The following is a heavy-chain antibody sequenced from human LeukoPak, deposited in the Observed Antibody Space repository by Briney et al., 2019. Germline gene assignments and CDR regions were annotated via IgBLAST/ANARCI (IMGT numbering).Heavy chain of an antibody. J-gene: IGHJ4*02. CDR2: FDPEDGET. CDR1: GYTLTELS. D-gene: IGHD6-19*01. Sequence: ASVKGSCKVFGYTLTELSIHWVRQAPGKRLEWMGGFDPEDGETIYAQKFQGRVTMTRDMSTSTVYMELSSLRSEDTAVYYCARADSEWLIEWGFDYWGQGTLVTVSS. CDR3: ARADSEWLIEWGFDY. V-gene: IGHV1-24*01.